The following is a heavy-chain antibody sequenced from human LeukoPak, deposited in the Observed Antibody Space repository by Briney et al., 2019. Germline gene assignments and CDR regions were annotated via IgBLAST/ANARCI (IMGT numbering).Heavy chain of an antibody. D-gene: IGHD2-15*01. CDR1: GFTFSTYA. V-gene: IGHV3-23*01. Sequence: GASLRLSCAASGFTFSTYAMTWVRQAPGKGLEWVSAISGSGATTYYADSVKSRFTISRDNSKNTLFLQMNSLSAEDTAIYYCARYCTGGSCFFQYGMDVWGKGTTVTVSS. CDR2: ISGSGATT. CDR3: ARYCTGGSCFFQYGMDV. J-gene: IGHJ6*04.